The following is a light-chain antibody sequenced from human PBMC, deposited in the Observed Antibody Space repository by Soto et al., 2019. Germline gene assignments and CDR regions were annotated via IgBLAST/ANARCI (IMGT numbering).Light chain of an antibody. J-gene: IGKJ1*01. CDR2: DAS. CDR1: QSVRSS. Sequence: VMNQSPSTLSVSQGERATLSCWASQSVRSSLAWYQQKPGQAPRLLIYDASARATDIPARFSGSGSGTEFTLTISSLQSEDSAVYYCQQYNNWPGTFGQGTKVDIK. V-gene: IGKV3-15*01. CDR3: QQYNNWPGT.